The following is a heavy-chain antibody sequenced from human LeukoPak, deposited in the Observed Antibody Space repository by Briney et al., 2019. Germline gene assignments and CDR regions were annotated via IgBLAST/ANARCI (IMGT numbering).Heavy chain of an antibody. CDR3: ARALCINGICEWFDP. Sequence: PSETLSLTCTVSGGSISINTYYWGWIRQPPGKVLEWNGSIFYSGNTYYTPSLKSRFTISVDTSKNHFSLKLSSVTAADTAVYYCARALCINGICEWFDPWGQGTLVTVSS. V-gene: IGHV4-39*02. CDR2: IFYSGNT. D-gene: IGHD2-8*01. CDR1: GGSISINTYY. J-gene: IGHJ5*02.